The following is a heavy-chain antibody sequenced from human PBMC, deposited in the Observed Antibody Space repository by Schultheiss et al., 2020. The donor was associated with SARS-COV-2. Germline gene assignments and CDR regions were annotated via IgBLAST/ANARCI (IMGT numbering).Heavy chain of an antibody. Sequence: GGSLRLSCAASGFTFDDYAMHWVRQAPGKGLEWVSGISWNSGSIGYADSVKGRFTISKDTSKNQVVLTMTNMDPVDTATYYCARMGHNYGMDVWGQGTTVTVSS. D-gene: IGHD1-26*01. J-gene: IGHJ6*02. CDR1: GFTFDDYA. CDR2: ISWNSGSI. CDR3: ARMGHNYGMDV. V-gene: IGHV3-9*01.